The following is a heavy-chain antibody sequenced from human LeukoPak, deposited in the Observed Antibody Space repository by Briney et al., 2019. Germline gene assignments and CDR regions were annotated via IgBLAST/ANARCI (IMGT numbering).Heavy chain of an antibody. Sequence: GGSLKISFKGSGYRFTSYWIGWVRPMPGKGLECMGIIYPGDSDTRYSTSFQGQVTISADKSISTAYLQWSSLKASDTAMYYCARLDTATIDYWGQGTLVTVSS. V-gene: IGHV5-51*01. CDR3: ARLDTATIDY. CDR2: IYPGDSDT. D-gene: IGHD5-18*01. CDR1: GYRFTSYW. J-gene: IGHJ4*02.